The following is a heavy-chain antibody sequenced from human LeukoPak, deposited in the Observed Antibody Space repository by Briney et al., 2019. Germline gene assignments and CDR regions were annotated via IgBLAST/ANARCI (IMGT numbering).Heavy chain of an antibody. V-gene: IGHV3-9*01. CDR3: AKDLACSSTSCYSY. CDR2: ISWNSGSI. CDR1: GFTFDDYA. Sequence: PGGSLRLSCAASGFTFDDYAMHWVRQAPGKGLEWVSGISWNSGSIGYADSVKGRFTISRDNSKNTLYLQMNSLRAEDTAVYYCAKDLACSSTSCYSYWGQGTLVTVSS. D-gene: IGHD2-2*01. J-gene: IGHJ4*02.